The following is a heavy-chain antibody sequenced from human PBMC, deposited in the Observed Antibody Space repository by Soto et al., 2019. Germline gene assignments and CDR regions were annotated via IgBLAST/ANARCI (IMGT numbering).Heavy chain of an antibody. J-gene: IGHJ6*03. Sequence: SETLSLTCTVSGGSISGYYWSWIRQPPGKGLEWIGYVYYTGNTNYNPSLKSRVTISVDTSKNQFSLKVSSVTAADTAVYYCARRPFSAAPSNYYYYMDVWGKGTTVTVS. V-gene: IGHV4-59*08. D-gene: IGHD6-6*01. CDR3: ARRPFSAAPSNYYYYMDV. CDR1: GGSISGYY. CDR2: VYYTGNT.